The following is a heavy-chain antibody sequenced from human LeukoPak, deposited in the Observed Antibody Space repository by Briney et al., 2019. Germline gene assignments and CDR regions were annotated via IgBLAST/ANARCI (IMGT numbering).Heavy chain of an antibody. Sequence: GSLRLSCAASGFTVSSNYMSWVRQPPGKGLEWIGEIYHSGSTNYNPSLKSRVTISVDKSKNQFSLKLSSVTAADTAVYYCARVWLAAAVLKGAFDIWGQGTMVTVSS. J-gene: IGHJ3*02. CDR3: ARVWLAAAVLKGAFDI. V-gene: IGHV4-4*02. CDR1: GFTVSSNY. D-gene: IGHD6-13*01. CDR2: IYHSGST.